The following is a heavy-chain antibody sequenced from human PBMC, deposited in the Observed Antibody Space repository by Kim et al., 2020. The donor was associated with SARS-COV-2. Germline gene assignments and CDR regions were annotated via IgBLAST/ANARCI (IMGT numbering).Heavy chain of an antibody. Sequence: ADSVKSRFINSRNTSNKQLYLQMNSLRAEDTAVYYCAKDRDSNIHYYFDYWGQGTLVTVSS. D-gene: IGHD3-22*01. CDR3: AKDRDSNIHYYFDY. J-gene: IGHJ4*02. V-gene: IGHV3-23*01.